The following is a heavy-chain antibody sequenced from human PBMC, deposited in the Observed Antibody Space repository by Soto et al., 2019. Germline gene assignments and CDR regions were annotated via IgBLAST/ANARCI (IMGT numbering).Heavy chain of an antibody. D-gene: IGHD3-3*01. CDR3: VRDTQVLRYLGGVPSYYSGMDV. CDR1: GFTFSSYL. V-gene: IGHV3-74*01. J-gene: IGHJ6*02. CDR2: INSDGNIT. Sequence: GGSLRLSSAASGFTFSSYLMHWVRQAPGKGLVWVSRINSDGNITSYADSVKGRFTISRDNAKNTLYLQMNSLRAEDTAVYYCVRDTQVLRYLGGVPSYYSGMDVWGQGPTAAASS.